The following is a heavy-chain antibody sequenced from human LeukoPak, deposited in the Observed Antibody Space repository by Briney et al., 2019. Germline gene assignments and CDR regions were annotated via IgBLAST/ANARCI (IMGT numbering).Heavy chain of an antibody. Sequence: ASVKVSCKASGYTFTGYYMHWVRQAPGQGLEWMGWINPNSGGTNYAQKFQGRVTMTRDTSISTAYMELSRLRSDDTAVYYCARVVVAATTDGGDYWGQGTLVTVSS. J-gene: IGHJ4*02. CDR3: ARVVVAATTDGGDY. D-gene: IGHD2-15*01. CDR1: GYTFTGYY. CDR2: INPNSGGT. V-gene: IGHV1-2*02.